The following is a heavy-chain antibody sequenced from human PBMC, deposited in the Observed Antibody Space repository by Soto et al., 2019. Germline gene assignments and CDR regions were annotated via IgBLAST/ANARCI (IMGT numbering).Heavy chain of an antibody. CDR3: ARATYCRGDCYLLTYYYYMDV. CDR1: GYTFTSYD. J-gene: IGHJ6*03. V-gene: IGHV1-8*01. D-gene: IGHD2-21*01. CDR2: MNPNSGNT. Sequence: EASVKVSCKASGYTFTSYDINWVRQATGQGLEWMGWMNPNSGNTGYAQKFQGRVTMTRNTSISTAYMELSSLRSEDTAVYYCARATYCRGDCYLLTYYYYMDVWGKGTTVTVSS.